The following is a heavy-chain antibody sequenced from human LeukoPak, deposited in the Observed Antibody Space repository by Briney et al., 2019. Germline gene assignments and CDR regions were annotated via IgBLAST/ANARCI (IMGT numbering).Heavy chain of an antibody. Sequence: SGGSLRLSCAASGFTVSSNYMSWVRQAPGKGLEWVSVIYSGGSTYYADSVKGRFTISRDNSKNTLYLQMNSLRAEDTAVYYCARERIAVAGDRGHFDYWGQGALVTVSS. CDR2: IYSGGST. CDR1: GFTVSSNY. V-gene: IGHV3-53*01. J-gene: IGHJ4*02. D-gene: IGHD6-19*01. CDR3: ARERIAVAGDRGHFDY.